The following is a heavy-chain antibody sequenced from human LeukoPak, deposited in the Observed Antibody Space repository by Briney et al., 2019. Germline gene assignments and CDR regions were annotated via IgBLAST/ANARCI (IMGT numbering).Heavy chain of an antibody. J-gene: IGHJ4*02. Sequence: GGSLRLSCAASGFTFSSYAMSWVRQAPGKGLEWVSAISGSGDGTYYADSVKGRFTVSRDNSKNTLYLQMNNLRAEDSAVYYCAKGVGGYCSSTDCRAYDNWGQGTLVTVSS. CDR1: GFTFSSYA. CDR2: ISGSGDGT. V-gene: IGHV3-23*01. D-gene: IGHD2-2*01. CDR3: AKGVGGYCSSTDCRAYDN.